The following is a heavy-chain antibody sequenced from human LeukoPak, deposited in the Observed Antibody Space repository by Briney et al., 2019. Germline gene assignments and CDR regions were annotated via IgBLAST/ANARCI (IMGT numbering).Heavy chain of an antibody. D-gene: IGHD1-26*01. CDR2: IWYDGSNK. CDR3: GSASSSWLSETYRGSYSVYYYGMDV. J-gene: IGHJ6*02. V-gene: IGHV3-33*01. CDR1: GFTFSSYG. Sequence: GGSLRLSCAASGFTFSSYGMHWVRQAPGKGLEWVAVIWYDGSNKYYADSVKGRFTISRDNSKNTLYLQMNSLRAEDTAVYYWGSASSSWLSETYRGSYSVYYYGMDVWGQGTTVTVS.